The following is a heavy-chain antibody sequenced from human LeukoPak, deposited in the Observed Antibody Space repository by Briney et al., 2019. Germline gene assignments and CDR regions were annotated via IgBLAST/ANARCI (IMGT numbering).Heavy chain of an antibody. Sequence: GGSLRLSCAASGFTFSTSWMSWVRQAPGEGREGVANRKEDGREKYYVDHVKGRFTISKDHAKNSLYLQMNSLRAEDTAVYYCARDSAYSEIWTGRRFDYWGQGTLVTVSS. CDR3: ARDSAYSEIWTGRRFDY. D-gene: IGHD3-9*01. CDR1: GFTFSTSW. V-gene: IGHV3-7*01. CDR2: RKEDGREK. J-gene: IGHJ4*02.